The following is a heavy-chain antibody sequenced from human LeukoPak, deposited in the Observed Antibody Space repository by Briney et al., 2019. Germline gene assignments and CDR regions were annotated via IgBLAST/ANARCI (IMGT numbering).Heavy chain of an antibody. V-gene: IGHV4-38-2*02. CDR2: IYHSGST. CDR1: GYSISSGYY. D-gene: IGHD4-17*01. J-gene: IGHJ6*03. Sequence: SETLSLTCTVSGYSISSGYYWGWIRQPPGKGLEWIGSIYHSGSTYYNPSLKSRVTISVDTSKNQFSLKLSPVTAADTAVYYCASSTVTVTTRFYYYYYMDVWGKGTTVTISS. CDR3: ASSTVTVTTRFYYYYYMDV.